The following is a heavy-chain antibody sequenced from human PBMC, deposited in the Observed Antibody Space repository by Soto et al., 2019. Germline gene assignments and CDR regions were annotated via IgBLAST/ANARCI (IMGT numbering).Heavy chain of an antibody. D-gene: IGHD1-26*01. CDR1: GFTFSSYG. CDR3: AKDKSNEELSVYYYNGLDV. Sequence: VQLVESGGTVVQPGGSLRLSCVGSGFTFSSYGMHWVRQAPGKGLECVAVISDTGSSHYYAASVEGRFTISRDNAKNFVYLQMNSLRAEDTALYYCAKDKSNEELSVYYYNGLDVW. CDR2: ISDTGSSH. V-gene: IGHV3-30*18. J-gene: IGHJ6*01.